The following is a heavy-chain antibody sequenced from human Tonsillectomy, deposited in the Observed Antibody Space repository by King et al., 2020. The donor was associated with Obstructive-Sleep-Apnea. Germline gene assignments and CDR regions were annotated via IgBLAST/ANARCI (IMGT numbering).Heavy chain of an antibody. CDR3: ARDGVGRFDWDGEWFDS. D-gene: IGHD3-9*01. V-gene: IGHV6-1*01. J-gene: IGHJ5*01. CDR1: GDSVSSNSAA. CDR2: TYYRSKWYN. Sequence: VQLQQSGPGLVKPSQSLSLTCAISGDSVSSNSAAWNWIRQSPSRGLEWLGRTYYRSKWYNDYAVSVKSRININPDTAKNQVSLQLNSVTPEDSAVYYCARDGVGRFDWDGEWFDSWGQGTLVTVSS.